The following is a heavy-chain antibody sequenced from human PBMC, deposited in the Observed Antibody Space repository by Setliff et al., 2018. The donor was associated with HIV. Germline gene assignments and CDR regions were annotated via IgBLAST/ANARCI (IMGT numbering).Heavy chain of an antibody. V-gene: IGHV3-23*01. J-gene: IGHJ5*02. D-gene: IGHD3-10*01. CDR3: ARGVTMVGGVNAFDP. CDR1: GFTFNNHA. Sequence: GGSLRLSCAASGFTFNNHAVTWFRQAPGKGLEWVSGISGSGVSTYYADSVKGRFTISRDNSKNTLYLQMNSLRSDDTAIYYCARGVTMVGGVNAFDPWGQGTLVTVSS. CDR2: ISGSGVST.